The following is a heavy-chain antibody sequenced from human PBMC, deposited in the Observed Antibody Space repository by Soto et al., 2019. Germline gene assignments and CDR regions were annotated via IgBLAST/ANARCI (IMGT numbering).Heavy chain of an antibody. J-gene: IGHJ4*02. CDR2: INPSGGHT. CDR1: GNTFTNYY. D-gene: IGHD2-21*02. CDR3: ARGGHVVVMTAAFDY. V-gene: IGHV1-46*01. Sequence: QVQLMQSGAEVKKPGASVKVSCKASGNTFTNYYIHWVRQAPGQGLEWMGTINPSGGHTTYAQKFLGRMTMTRDTSTSTLYMELTSLRSEDTAVYYCARGGHVVVMTAAFDYWGQGTLVTVSS.